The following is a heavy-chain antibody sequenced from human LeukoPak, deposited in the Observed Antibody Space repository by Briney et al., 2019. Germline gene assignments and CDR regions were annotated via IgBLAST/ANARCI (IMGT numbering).Heavy chain of an antibody. CDR1: GFTFSSYA. Sequence: SGGSLRLSCAASGFTFSSYAMSWVRQAPGKGLEWVSAISGSGGSTYYADSVEGRFTISRDNSKNTLYLQMNSLRAEDTAVYYCAKTSGVVVPAAMINYWGQGTLVTVSS. D-gene: IGHD2-2*01. CDR2: ISGSGGST. J-gene: IGHJ4*02. CDR3: AKTSGVVVPAAMINY. V-gene: IGHV3-23*01.